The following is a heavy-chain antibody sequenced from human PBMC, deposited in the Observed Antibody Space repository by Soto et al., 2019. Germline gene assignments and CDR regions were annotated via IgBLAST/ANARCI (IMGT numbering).Heavy chain of an antibody. V-gene: IGHV1-69*01. Sequence: QVQLVQSGAEVNKPGSSVKVSCKASGGTFSSYSINWVRQAPGQGLEWMGEIIPIFGTANYAQKFQGRVTSTADESTSTAYMELSSLRSEDTAVYSCARDGGRHSGGIDYWGQGTLVTVSS. D-gene: IGHD1-26*01. CDR2: IIPIFGTA. CDR3: ARDGGRHSGGIDY. J-gene: IGHJ4*02. CDR1: GGTFSSYS.